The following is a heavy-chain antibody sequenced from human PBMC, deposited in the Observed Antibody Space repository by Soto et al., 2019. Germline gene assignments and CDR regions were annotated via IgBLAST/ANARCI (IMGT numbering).Heavy chain of an antibody. J-gene: IGHJ4*02. CDR1: GYTFISYG. V-gene: IGHV1-18*01. Sequence: VASVKVSCKASGYTFISYGISWVRQAPGQGLEWMGWIGAYNGNTNYAQKLQGRVTMTTDTSTSTAYMELRSLRSDDTAVYYCARNYGSGSYRLDFDYWGQGTLVTVSS. D-gene: IGHD3-10*01. CDR2: IGAYNGNT. CDR3: ARNYGSGSYRLDFDY.